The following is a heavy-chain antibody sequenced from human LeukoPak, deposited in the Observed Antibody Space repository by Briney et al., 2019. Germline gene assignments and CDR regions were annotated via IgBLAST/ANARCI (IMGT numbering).Heavy chain of an antibody. J-gene: IGHJ1*01. V-gene: IGHV3-21*01. CDR2: ISSSSGYI. D-gene: IGHD6-13*01. Sequence: PGGSLRLSCAASGFTFSSYSMNWVRQAPGKGLEWVSSISSSSGYIYYADSVRGRFTISRDNAKNSLYLQMNSLRAEDTAVYYCAPYSSSWYVYFQHWGQGTLVTVSS. CDR1: GFTFSSYS. CDR3: APYSSSWYVYFQH.